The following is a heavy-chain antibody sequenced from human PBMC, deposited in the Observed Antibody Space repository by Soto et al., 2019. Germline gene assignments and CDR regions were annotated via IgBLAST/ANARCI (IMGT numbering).Heavy chain of an antibody. CDR1: GFTFSSYG. J-gene: IGHJ4*02. Sequence: QVQLVESGGGVVQPGRSLRLSCAASGFTFSSYGMHWVRQAPGKGLEWVAVISYDGSNKYYADSVKGRFTISRDNSKNTLYLQMNSLIAEDTAVYYCAKPPTVGVITDYWGQGTLVTVS. CDR3: AKPPTVGVITDY. CDR2: ISYDGSNK. V-gene: IGHV3-30*18. D-gene: IGHD3-22*01.